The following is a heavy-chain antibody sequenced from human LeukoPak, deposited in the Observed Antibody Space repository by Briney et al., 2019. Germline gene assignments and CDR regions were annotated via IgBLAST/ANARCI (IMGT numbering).Heavy chain of an antibody. V-gene: IGHV3-20*04. J-gene: IGHJ6*03. CDR3: AREGVPSSSSDSYYMDV. D-gene: IGHD6-6*01. CDR1: GFTFDDYG. CDR2: INWNGGST. Sequence: GGSLRLXCAASGFTFDDYGMSWVRQAPGKGLEWVSGINWNGGSTGYADSVKGRFTISRDNAKNSLYLQMNSLRAEDTALYYCAREGVPSSSSDSYYMDVWGKGTTVTVSS.